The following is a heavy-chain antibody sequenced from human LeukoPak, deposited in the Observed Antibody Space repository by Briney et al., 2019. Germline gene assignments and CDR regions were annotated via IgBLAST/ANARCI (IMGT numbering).Heavy chain of an antibody. CDR3: AIGIPAAGTFDC. J-gene: IGHJ4*02. D-gene: IGHD6-13*01. CDR2: INPNGGGT. V-gene: IGHV1-2*06. CDR1: GYTFTDYY. Sequence: ASVKVSCKASGYTFTDYYMQWVRQAPGQGLEWMGRINPNGGGTNYAQKFQGRVTMTRDTSISTAYMDLSSLRSDDTAVYYCAIGIPAAGTFDCWGQGTLVTVSS.